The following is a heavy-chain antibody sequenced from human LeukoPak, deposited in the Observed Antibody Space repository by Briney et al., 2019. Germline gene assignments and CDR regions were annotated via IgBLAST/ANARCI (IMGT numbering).Heavy chain of an antibody. V-gene: IGHV1-18*01. CDR3: AKDRRLRFLEWSSIGYFQH. Sequence: ASVKVSCKASGYTFTSYGIIWVRQAPGQGLEWRGGIRTHDDNANYAERLQGRVTMTTDTSTSTAYMELRSLRSDDTAVYYCAKDRRLRFLEWSSIGYFQHWGQGTLVTVSS. CDR1: GYTFTSYG. D-gene: IGHD3-3*01. J-gene: IGHJ1*01. CDR2: IRTHDDNA.